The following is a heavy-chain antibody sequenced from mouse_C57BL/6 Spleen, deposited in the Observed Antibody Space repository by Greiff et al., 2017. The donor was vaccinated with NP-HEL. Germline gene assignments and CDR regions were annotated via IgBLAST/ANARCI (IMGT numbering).Heavy chain of an antibody. Sequence: QVQLQQPGAELVKPGASVKLSCKASGYTFTSYWMQWVKQRPGQGLEWIGEIDPSDSYTNYNQKFKGKATLTVDTSASTAYMQLSSVTSEDSAVYYCARRLHFYAMDYWGQGTSVTVSS. CDR1: GYTFTSYW. CDR2: IDPSDSYT. CDR3: ARRLHFYAMDY. J-gene: IGHJ4*01. V-gene: IGHV1-50*01. D-gene: IGHD1-2*01.